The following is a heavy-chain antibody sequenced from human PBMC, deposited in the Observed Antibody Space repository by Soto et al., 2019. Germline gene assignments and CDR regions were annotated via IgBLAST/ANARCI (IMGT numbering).Heavy chain of an antibody. CDR2: IYYSGST. V-gene: IGHV4-31*03. Sequence: SETLSLTCTVSGGSISSGGYYWSWIRQHPGKGLEWIGYIYYSGSTYYNPSLKSRVTISVDTSKNQFSLKLSSVTAADTAVYYCARGSPCSSTSCSNWFDPWGQGTLVTVSS. J-gene: IGHJ5*02. CDR1: GGSISSGGYY. D-gene: IGHD2-2*01. CDR3: ARGSPCSSTSCSNWFDP.